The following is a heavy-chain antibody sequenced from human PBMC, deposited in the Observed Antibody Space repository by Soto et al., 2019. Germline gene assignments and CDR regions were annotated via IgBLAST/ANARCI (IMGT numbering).Heavy chain of an antibody. V-gene: IGHV4-59*01. D-gene: IGHD6-19*01. CDR1: GGSISGYY. CDR2: IYYST. Sequence: QVQLQESGPGLVKPSETLSLTCTVSGGSISGYYWSWIRQPPGKGLEWIGYIYYSTNYNPSLKSQCTISVDTSKNQLSLKLTSVTAADTAVYYCARTSPVAGGFDYWGQGTLVTVSS. J-gene: IGHJ4*02. CDR3: ARTSPVAGGFDY.